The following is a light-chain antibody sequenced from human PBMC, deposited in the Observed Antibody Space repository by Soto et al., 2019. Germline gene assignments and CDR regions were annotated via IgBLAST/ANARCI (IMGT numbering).Light chain of an antibody. CDR3: QHYNSWLWT. CDR2: GAY. Sequence: EIVMTQSPSTLSVSVGERATLSCRASQNIARNFAWYQQKPGQAPRLLIYGAYTRAAGIPARFSSSGSGTEFTLIISSLQSEDSAVYYCQHYNSWLWTFGQGTKVDIK. V-gene: IGKV3-15*01. J-gene: IGKJ1*01. CDR1: QNIARN.